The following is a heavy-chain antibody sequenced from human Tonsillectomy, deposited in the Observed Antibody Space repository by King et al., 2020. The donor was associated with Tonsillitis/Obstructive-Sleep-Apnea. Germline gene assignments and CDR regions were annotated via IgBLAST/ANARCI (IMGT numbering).Heavy chain of an antibody. CDR3: ARQRGLGLFFDY. J-gene: IGHJ4*02. V-gene: IGHV4-39*01. CDR1: DGSISSSTYY. Sequence: LQLQESGPGLVKPSETLSLTCTVSDGSISSSTYYWGWIRQPPGKGLEWIGTIYYSGITYYNPSLKSRVTISVDTSKNQFSLKLSFVTDADTAVYYCARQRGLGLFFDYWGQGTLVTVSS. CDR2: IYYSGIT. D-gene: IGHD3-10*01.